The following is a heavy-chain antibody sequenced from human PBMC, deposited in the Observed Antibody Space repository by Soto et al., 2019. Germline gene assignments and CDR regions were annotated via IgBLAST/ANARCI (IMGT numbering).Heavy chain of an antibody. CDR2: IYYSGGT. D-gene: IGHD6-13*01. V-gene: IGHV4-39*01. CDR1: GGSISSSSYY. J-gene: IGHJ6*02. CDR3: ARLSTLYQQLVSLRRRGDGMDV. Sequence: PSETLSLTCTVSGGSISSSSYYWGWIRQPPGKGLEWIGSIYYSGGTYYNPSLKSRVTISVDTSKNQFSLKLSSVTAADTAVYYCARLSTLYQQLVSLRRRGDGMDVWGQGTTVTVSS.